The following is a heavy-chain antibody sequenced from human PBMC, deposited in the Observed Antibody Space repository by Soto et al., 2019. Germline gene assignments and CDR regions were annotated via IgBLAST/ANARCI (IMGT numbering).Heavy chain of an antibody. CDR2: SIPIFGTT. CDR1: GGTFSTSS. V-gene: IGHV1-69*13. J-gene: IGHJ4*02. Sequence: SVKVSCKVSGGTFSTSSISWVRQAPGQGLEWMGGSIPIFGTTNYAQEFQGRLTITADESTSTAYMELSSLRSEDTALYYCARDNLEDIDLRGYCFDNWGQGTLVTVSS. CDR3: ARDNLEDIDLRGYCFDN. D-gene: IGHD2-15*01.